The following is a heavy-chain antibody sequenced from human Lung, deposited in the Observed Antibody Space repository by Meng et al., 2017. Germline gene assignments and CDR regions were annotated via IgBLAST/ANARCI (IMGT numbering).Heavy chain of an antibody. V-gene: IGHV1-18*01. CDR2: ISTYNGNT. Sequence: ASVKVSCKASGYTFTSYGISWVRQAPGQGLEWMGWISTYNGNTNYAQRLQGRVTMTTDTSASTAYMELRSLISDDTAIYYCARGGYYDSSGYQDYWGQGTRVTVSS. CDR1: GYTFTSYG. CDR3: ARGGYYDSSGYQDY. J-gene: IGHJ4*02. D-gene: IGHD3-22*01.